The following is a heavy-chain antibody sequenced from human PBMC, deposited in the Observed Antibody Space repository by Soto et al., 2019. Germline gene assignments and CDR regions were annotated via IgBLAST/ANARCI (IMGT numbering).Heavy chain of an antibody. Sequence: ASVKVSCKASGYTFTSYYMHWVRQAPGQGLEWMGRISAYNGNTNYAQKLQGRVTMTTDTSTSTAYMELRSLRSDDTAVYYCARDRLSVAVAGTLDWGQGTLVTVSS. CDR1: GYTFTSYY. D-gene: IGHD6-19*01. CDR2: ISAYNGNT. V-gene: IGHV1-18*04. J-gene: IGHJ4*02. CDR3: ARDRLSVAVAGTLD.